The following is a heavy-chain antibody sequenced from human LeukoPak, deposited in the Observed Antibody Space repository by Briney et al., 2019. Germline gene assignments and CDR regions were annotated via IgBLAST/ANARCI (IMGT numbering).Heavy chain of an antibody. CDR2: FYYSGST. D-gene: IGHD3-22*01. J-gene: IGHJ4*02. V-gene: IGHV4-39*07. CDR1: GGSISSSSYY. Sequence: SETLSLTCTVSGGSISSSSYYWGWIRQPPGKRLEWIGTFYYSGSTPYNPPLKSRVTISVNTSKNHFSLKLSSVTAADTAVYYCARGDSSGYLNYFDYWGQGTLVTVSS. CDR3: ARGDSSGYLNYFDY.